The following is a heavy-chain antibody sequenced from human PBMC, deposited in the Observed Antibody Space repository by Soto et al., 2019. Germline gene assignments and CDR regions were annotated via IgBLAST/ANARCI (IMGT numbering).Heavy chain of an antibody. CDR2: IYYSGST. J-gene: IGHJ4*02. Sequence: SETLSLTCTVSGGSISSGGYYWSWIRQHPGKGLEWIGYIYYSGSTYYNPSLKSRVTISVDTSKNQFSLKLSSVTAADTAVYYCARALREGEYYFDYWGQGTLVTVSS. D-gene: IGHD2-21*02. CDR1: GGSISSGGYY. CDR3: ARALREGEYYFDY. V-gene: IGHV4-31*03.